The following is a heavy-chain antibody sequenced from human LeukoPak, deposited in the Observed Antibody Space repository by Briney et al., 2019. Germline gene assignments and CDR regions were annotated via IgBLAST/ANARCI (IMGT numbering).Heavy chain of an antibody. J-gene: IGHJ4*02. D-gene: IGHD4-11*01. CDR1: GGSISITGIS. V-gene: IGHV4-30-2*01. CDR2: VYHSGST. Sequence: SETLSLTCTVSGGSISITGISWNWVRQPPGKGLEWIGCVYHSGSTNYNPSLKSRVTISVDTSKNQFSLKLSSVTAADTAVYYCARRYTTVTTRFDYWGQGTLVTVSS. CDR3: ARRYTTVTTRFDY.